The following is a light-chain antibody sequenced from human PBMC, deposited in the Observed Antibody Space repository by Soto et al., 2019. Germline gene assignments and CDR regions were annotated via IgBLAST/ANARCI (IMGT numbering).Light chain of an antibody. CDR3: QQQYTAPVT. V-gene: IGKV4-1*01. CDR2: WAS. CDR1: QSLLH. J-gene: IGKJ1*01. Sequence: DIVMTQSPDSLAVSLGERATINCKSSQSLLHLAWYQQKPGQPPKLLIYWASTRESGVPDRFSGSASGTDFTLTISSQQAEDVAIYYCQQQYTAPVTFVQGTKVELK.